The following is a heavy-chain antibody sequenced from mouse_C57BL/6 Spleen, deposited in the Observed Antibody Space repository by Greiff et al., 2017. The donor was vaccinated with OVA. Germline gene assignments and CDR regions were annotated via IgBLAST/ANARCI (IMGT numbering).Heavy chain of an antibody. J-gene: IGHJ3*01. Sequence: QVQLQQSGAELVKPGASVKMSCKASGYTFTSYWITWVKQRPGQGLEWIGDIYPGSGSTNYNEKLKSKATLNVDTSSSTAYMQLSSLTSEDSAVYYCAIFDYDAGFAYWGQGTLVTVSA. CDR3: AIFDYDAGFAY. CDR2: IYPGSGST. D-gene: IGHD2-4*01. V-gene: IGHV1-55*01. CDR1: GYTFTSYW.